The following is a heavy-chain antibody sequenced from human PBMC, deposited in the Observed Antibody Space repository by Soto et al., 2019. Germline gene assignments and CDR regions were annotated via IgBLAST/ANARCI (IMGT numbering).Heavy chain of an antibody. CDR2: ISGSGGST. CDR1: GFTFSSYA. Sequence: EVQLLESGGGLVQPGGSLRLSCAASGFTFSSYAMSWVRQAPGKGLEWVSAISGSGGSTYYADSVKGRFTISRDNSKNTLYLQMNSLRAEDTAVYYCAAPLKGPSGWYRSYYYYGMDVWGQGTTVTVSS. V-gene: IGHV3-23*01. J-gene: IGHJ6*02. D-gene: IGHD6-19*01. CDR3: AAPLKGPSGWYRSYYYYGMDV.